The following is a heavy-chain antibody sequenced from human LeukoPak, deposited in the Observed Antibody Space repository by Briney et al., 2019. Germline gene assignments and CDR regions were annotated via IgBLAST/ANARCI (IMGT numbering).Heavy chain of an antibody. CDR2: ISGSGGST. V-gene: IGHV3-23*01. CDR1: GFTFSSYG. J-gene: IGHJ4*02. D-gene: IGHD5-18*01. Sequence: GGSLRLSCAASGFTFSSYGMSWVRQAPGKGLEWVSAISGSGGSTYYADSVKGRFTISRDNSKNTLYLQMNSLRAEDTAVYYCARSLGYVDTAMVTPDYWGQGTLVTVSS. CDR3: ARSLGYVDTAMVTPDY.